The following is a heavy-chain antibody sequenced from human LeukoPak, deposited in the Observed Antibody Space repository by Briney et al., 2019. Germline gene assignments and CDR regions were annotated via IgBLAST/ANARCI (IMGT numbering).Heavy chain of an antibody. V-gene: IGHV3-7*01. D-gene: IGHD3-22*01. CDR1: GFTFSSYW. Sequence: PGGSLRLSCAASGFTFSSYWMSWVRQAPGKGLEWVANIKQDGSEKYYVDSVKGRFTISRDNAKNSLYLQMNSLRAEDTAVYYCARLEWLLLEAFDIWGQGTMVTVSS. CDR2: IKQDGSEK. CDR3: ARLEWLLLEAFDI. J-gene: IGHJ3*02.